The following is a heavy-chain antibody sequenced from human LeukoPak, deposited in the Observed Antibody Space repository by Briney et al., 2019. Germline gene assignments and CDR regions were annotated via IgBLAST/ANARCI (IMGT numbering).Heavy chain of an antibody. CDR2: SYDGSNK. Sequence: SYDGSNKYYADSVKGRFTISRDNSKNTLYLQMNSLRAEDTAVYYCARGTPYQLLISWFDPWGQGTLVTVSS. CDR3: ARGTPYQLLISWFDP. J-gene: IGHJ5*02. V-gene: IGHV3-30-3*01. D-gene: IGHD2-2*01.